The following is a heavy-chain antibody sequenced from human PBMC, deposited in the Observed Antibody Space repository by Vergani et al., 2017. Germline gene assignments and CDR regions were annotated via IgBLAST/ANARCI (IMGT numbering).Heavy chain of an antibody. CDR2: IYYSGST. CDR3: ARTWTYDFWSGYYNTGPWFDP. CDR1: GGSISSGGYY. V-gene: IGHV4-31*03. D-gene: IGHD3-3*01. J-gene: IGHJ5*02. Sequence: QVQLQESGPGLVKPSQTLSLTCTVSGGSISSGGYYWSWIRQHPGKGLEWIGYIYYSGSTYYNPSLKSRVTISVDTSKNQFSLKLSSVTAADTAVYYCARTWTYDFWSGYYNTGPWFDPWGQGTLVTVSS.